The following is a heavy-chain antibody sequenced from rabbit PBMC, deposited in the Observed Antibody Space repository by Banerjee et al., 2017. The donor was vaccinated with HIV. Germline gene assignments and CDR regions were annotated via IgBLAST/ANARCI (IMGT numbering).Heavy chain of an antibody. CDR3: VRHSSGWGNL. CDR1: GLDFSRYG. J-gene: IGHJ4*01. V-gene: IGHV1S47*01. Sequence: QEQLVEYGGDLVQPGGSLKVSCKASGLDFSRYGVSWVRQAPGKGLEWIGYIDPVFGSTYYASWVNGRFTISSHNAQNTLYLQLNSLTAADTATYFCVRHSSGWGNLWGPGTLVTVS. D-gene: IGHD4-1*01. CDR2: IDPVFGST.